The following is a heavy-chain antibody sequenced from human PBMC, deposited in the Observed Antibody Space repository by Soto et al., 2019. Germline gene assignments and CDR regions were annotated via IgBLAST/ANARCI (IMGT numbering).Heavy chain of an antibody. D-gene: IGHD4-17*01. CDR2: ISWNSETI. Sequence: PGGSLRLPCAASGFTVDDYAMHWVRQAPGKGLEWVSGISWNSETIDYADSVKGRFTISRDNAKSSLFLQMNSLRPDDTALYYCAKEMKWGGMTTIHYFDSWGQGTLVT. V-gene: IGHV3-9*01. CDR3: AKEMKWGGMTTIHYFDS. CDR1: GFTVDDYA. J-gene: IGHJ4*02.